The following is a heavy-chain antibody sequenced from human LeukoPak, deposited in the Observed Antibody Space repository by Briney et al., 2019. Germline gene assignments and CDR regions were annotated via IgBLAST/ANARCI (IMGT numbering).Heavy chain of an antibody. J-gene: IGHJ4*02. V-gene: IGHV4-34*01. CDR2: INHSGST. Sequence: SETLSLTCAVYGGSFSGYYWSWIRQPPGKGLEWIGEINHSGSTNYNPSLKSRVTISVDTSKNQFSLKLSSVTAADTAVYYCARGRNAVGYFDFDYWGQGTLVTVSS. D-gene: IGHD1-1*01. CDR3: ARGRNAVGYFDFDY. CDR1: GGSFSGYY.